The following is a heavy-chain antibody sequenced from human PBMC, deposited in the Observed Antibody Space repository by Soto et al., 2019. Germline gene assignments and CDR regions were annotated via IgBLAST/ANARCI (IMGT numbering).Heavy chain of an antibody. V-gene: IGHV3-23*01. CDR1: GFTFSNYG. J-gene: IGHJ4*02. CDR3: AKEMIASTLADFFDY. CDR2: ISGSGGRT. Sequence: EVQLLESGGGWIQPGGSLRLSCEASGFTFSNYGMTWVRLAPGKGLEWVSTISGSGGRTFYADPVKGRFTISRDNSKNTLYLQMKSLRAEDTAVYYCAKEMIASTLADFFDYWGQGTLVTVSS. D-gene: IGHD2-21*01.